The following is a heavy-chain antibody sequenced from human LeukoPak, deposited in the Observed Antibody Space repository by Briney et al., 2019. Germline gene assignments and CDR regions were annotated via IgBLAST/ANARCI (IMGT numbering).Heavy chain of an antibody. J-gene: IGHJ6*04. CDR1: GGSISSNNW. CDR2: IYHSGST. V-gene: IGHV4-4*02. Sequence: SETLSLTCAVSGGSISSNNWWNWVRQPPGKGLEWIGEIYHSGSTNYSPSLKSRVTISVDKSRNLLFLKLNSVTAADTAVCYCARDLGSSTPSGIWGKGTTVTVSS. CDR3: ARDLGSSTPSGI. D-gene: IGHD3-16*01.